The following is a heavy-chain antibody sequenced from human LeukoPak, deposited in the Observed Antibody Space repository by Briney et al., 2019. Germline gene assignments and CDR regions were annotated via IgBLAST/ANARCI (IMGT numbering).Heavy chain of an antibody. D-gene: IGHD3-16*01. CDR3: ARPARGDHWFDP. CDR1: GGSFSGYY. J-gene: IGHJ5*02. CDR2: INHSGST. V-gene: IGHV4-34*01. Sequence: PSETLSLTCAVYGGSFSGYYWSWIRQPPGKGLEWIGEINHSGSTNYNPSLKSRVTISVDTSKNQFSLKLSSVTAADTAVYYCARPARGDHWFDPWGQGTLVTVSS.